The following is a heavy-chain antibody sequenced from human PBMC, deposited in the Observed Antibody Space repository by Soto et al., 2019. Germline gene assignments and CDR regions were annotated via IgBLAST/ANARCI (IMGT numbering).Heavy chain of an antibody. CDR3: AGDPVNYDSSGYTLH. Sequence: QVQLVQSGAEVKKPGSSVKVSCKASGGTFSSYAISWVRQAPGQGLEWMGGIIPIFGTANYAQKFQGRVTITADECTSTAYMELSSLRSGDTAVYYCAGDPVNYDSSGYTLHWGQGTLVTVSS. J-gene: IGHJ4*02. CDR1: GGTFSSYA. CDR2: IIPIFGTA. D-gene: IGHD3-22*01. V-gene: IGHV1-69*12.